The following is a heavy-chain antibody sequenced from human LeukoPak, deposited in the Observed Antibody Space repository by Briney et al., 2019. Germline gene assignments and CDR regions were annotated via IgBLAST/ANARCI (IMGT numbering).Heavy chain of an antibody. Sequence: ASVKVSCKASGYTFTGYYMHWVRQSPGQGLGWMGWINPNSGGTNYAQKFQGRVTMTRDTSISTAYMELSRLRSDDTAVYYCARGDNYYGSGGPPDYWGQGTLVTVSS. J-gene: IGHJ4*02. D-gene: IGHD3-10*01. V-gene: IGHV1-2*02. CDR3: ARGDNYYGSGGPPDY. CDR2: INPNSGGT. CDR1: GYTFTGYY.